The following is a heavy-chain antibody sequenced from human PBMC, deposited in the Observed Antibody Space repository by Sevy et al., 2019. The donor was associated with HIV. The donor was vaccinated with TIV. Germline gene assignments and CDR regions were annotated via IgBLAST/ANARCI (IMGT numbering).Heavy chain of an antibody. Sequence: GGSLRLSCAASGFSFGAYWMNWVRQAPGKGLEWVANIKPAGSDKHYVDSAEGRFTISRDNAKNSLYLQMNSLRVEDTAMYYCAQETFGRFDSWGQGTLVTVSS. D-gene: IGHD1-26*01. CDR1: GFSFGAYW. CDR2: IKPAGSDK. J-gene: IGHJ4*02. CDR3: AQETFGRFDS. V-gene: IGHV3-7*01.